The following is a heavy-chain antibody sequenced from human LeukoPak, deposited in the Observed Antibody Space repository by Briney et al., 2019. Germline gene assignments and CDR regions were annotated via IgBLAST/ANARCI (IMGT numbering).Heavy chain of an antibody. J-gene: IGHJ6*03. CDR1: GYTFTGYY. CDR3: ARRDWYNWNYYYYYYMDV. CDR2: INPNSGGT. D-gene: IGHD1-20*01. Sequence: GASVKVSCKASGYTFTGYYMHWVRQAPGQGLEWVGWINPNSGGTNYAQKFQGRVTMTRDTSISTAYMELSRLRSDDAAVYYCARRDWYNWNYYYYYYMDVWGKGTTVTVSS. V-gene: IGHV1-2*02.